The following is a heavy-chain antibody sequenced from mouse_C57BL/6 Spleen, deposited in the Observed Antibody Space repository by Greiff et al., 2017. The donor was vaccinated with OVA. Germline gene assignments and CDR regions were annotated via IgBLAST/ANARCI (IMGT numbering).Heavy chain of an antibody. CDR2: IYPRSGNT. CDR1: GYTFTSYG. V-gene: IGHV1-81*01. CDR3: ARKDLTGPDY. D-gene: IGHD4-1*01. Sequence: QVQLKESGAELARPGASVKLSCKASGYTFTSYGISWVKQRTGQGLEWIGEIYPRSGNTYYNEKFKGKATLTADKSSSTAYMELRSLTSEDSAVYFCARKDLTGPDYWGQGTTLTVSS. J-gene: IGHJ2*01.